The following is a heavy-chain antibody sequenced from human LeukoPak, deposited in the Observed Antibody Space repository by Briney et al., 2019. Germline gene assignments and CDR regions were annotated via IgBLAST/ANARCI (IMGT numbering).Heavy chain of an antibody. Sequence: GGSLRLSCAASGFTVSSNYMSWVRQAPGKGLEWVPVIYSGGNTQYADSVKGRFIIFRDSSKNTLYLQMSSLRVEDTAVYYCATRAVAAPYWGQGTLVTVSS. D-gene: IGHD6-19*01. J-gene: IGHJ4*02. V-gene: IGHV3-66*01. CDR1: GFTVSSNY. CDR2: IYSGGNT. CDR3: ATRAVAAPY.